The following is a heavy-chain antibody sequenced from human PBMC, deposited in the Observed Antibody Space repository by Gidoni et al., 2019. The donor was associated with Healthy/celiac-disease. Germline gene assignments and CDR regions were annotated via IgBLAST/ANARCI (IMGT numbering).Heavy chain of an antibody. CDR2: ISSSSSYI. J-gene: IGHJ5*02. D-gene: IGHD1-7*01. CDR1: GFTFSSYS. Sequence: GFTFSSYSMNWVRQAPGKGLEWVSSISSSSSYIYYADSVKGRFTISRDNAKNSLYLQMNSLRAEETAVYYCARGPGAGTTLAWGQGTLVTVSS. CDR3: ARGPGAGTTLA. V-gene: IGHV3-21*01.